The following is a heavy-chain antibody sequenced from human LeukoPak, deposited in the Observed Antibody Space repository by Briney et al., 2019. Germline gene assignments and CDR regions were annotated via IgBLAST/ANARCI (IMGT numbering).Heavy chain of an antibody. V-gene: IGHV4-38-2*01. J-gene: IGHJ4*02. CDR3: ARGTMMPFDY. CDR1: GYSISSGYY. Sequence: PSETLSLTCAASGYSISSGYYWGWIRQPPGQGLEWIGSIYHSGSTYYNSSLKSRVTISVDTSKNQFSLKLSSVTAADTAVYYCARGTMMPFDYWGQGTLVTVSS. D-gene: IGHD3-22*01. CDR2: IYHSGST.